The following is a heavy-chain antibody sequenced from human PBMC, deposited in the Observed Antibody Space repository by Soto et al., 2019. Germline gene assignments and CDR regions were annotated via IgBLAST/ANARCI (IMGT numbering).Heavy chain of an antibody. CDR3: ATSYDSGFDP. Sequence: LLLQSGAELKKPGASVKISCKASGYSFSTYDISWLRQAPGQQPEWMGRISPKSGNTNYAQKFQDRVTMTADTSSNTAYMALRGLRSDDTATYYCATSYDSGFDPWGQGTLVTVSA. CDR2: ISPKSGNT. D-gene: IGHD3-3*01. J-gene: IGHJ5*02. CDR1: GYSFSTYD. V-gene: IGHV1-18*04.